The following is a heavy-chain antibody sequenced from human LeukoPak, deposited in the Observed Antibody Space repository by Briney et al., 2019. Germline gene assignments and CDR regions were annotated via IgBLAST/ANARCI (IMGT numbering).Heavy chain of an antibody. CDR3: ARTKGYFDY. CDR1: GGSISSSSYY. Sequence: PSETLSLTCTVSGGSISSSSYYWGWIRQPPGKGLEWIGSIYHSGSTYYNPSLKSRVTISVDTSKNQFSLKLSSVTAADTAVYYCARTKGYFDYWGQGTLVTVSS. V-gene: IGHV4-39*07. J-gene: IGHJ4*02. CDR2: IYHSGST.